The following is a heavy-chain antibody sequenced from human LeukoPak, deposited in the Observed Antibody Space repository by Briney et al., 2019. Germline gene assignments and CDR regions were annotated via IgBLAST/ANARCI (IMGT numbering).Heavy chain of an antibody. V-gene: IGHV4-34*01. D-gene: IGHD2-2*01. CDR1: GGSFSGYY. Sequence: SETLSLTCAVYGGSFSGYYWSWIRQPPGKGLEWIGEINHSGSTNYNPSLKSRVTISVDTSKNQFSLKLSSVTAADTAVYYCAAFTVVPAASSFDYWGQGTLVTVSS. CDR2: INHSGST. CDR3: AAFTVVPAASSFDY. J-gene: IGHJ4*02.